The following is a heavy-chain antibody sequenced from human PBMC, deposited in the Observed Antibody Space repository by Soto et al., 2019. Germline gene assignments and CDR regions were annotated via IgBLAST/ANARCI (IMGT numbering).Heavy chain of an antibody. V-gene: IGHV3-23*01. CDR2: ISDSGDST. CDR1: GFTFSSYG. J-gene: IGHJ6*02. CDR3: AKPQVTYYYSGVDV. D-gene: IGHD3-10*01. Sequence: PGGSLRLSCAASGFTFSSYGMSWVRQAPGKGLEWVSGISDSGDSTYYADSVKGRFTISRDNSKNTLYLQMSSLRAEDTAVYYCAKPQVTYYYSGVDVWGQGTKVTVSS.